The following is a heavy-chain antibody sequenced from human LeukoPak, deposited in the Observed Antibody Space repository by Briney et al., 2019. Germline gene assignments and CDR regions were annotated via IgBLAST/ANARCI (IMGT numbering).Heavy chain of an antibody. CDR2: IYYSGST. CDR3: ARHTAEWLGAFDY. V-gene: IGHV4-31*03. D-gene: IGHD6-19*01. J-gene: IGHJ4*02. CDR1: GGSISSGGYY. Sequence: SQTLSLTCTVSGGSISSGGYYWSWIRQHPGKGLEWIGYIYYSGSTNYNPSLKSRVTISVDTSQNQISLKLSSVTAADTAVYYCARHTAEWLGAFDYWGQGTLVTVSS.